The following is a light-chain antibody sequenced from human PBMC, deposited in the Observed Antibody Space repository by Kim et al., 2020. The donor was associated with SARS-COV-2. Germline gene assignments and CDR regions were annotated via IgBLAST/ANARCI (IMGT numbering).Light chain of an antibody. CDR1: QSVNTN. V-gene: IGKV3-15*01. CDR2: GAS. Sequence: VFPGEGATLSCRASQSVNTNLAWYQQRPGQAPRLLIFGASTRATGIPARFSGSGSGTEFTLTISSLQSEDFAVYSCQEYNSWPPYNFGLGTKLEI. CDR3: QEYNSWPPYN. J-gene: IGKJ2*01.